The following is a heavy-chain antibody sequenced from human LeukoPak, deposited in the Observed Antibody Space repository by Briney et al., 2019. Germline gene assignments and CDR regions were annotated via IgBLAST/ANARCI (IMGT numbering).Heavy chain of an antibody. J-gene: IGHJ4*02. CDR2: IYYSGST. V-gene: IGHV4-39*02. D-gene: IGHD5-24*01. CDR1: GGSISSSSYF. CDR3: ASQKDGYSFDY. Sequence: KPSETLSLTCSVSGGSISSSSYFWGWIRQPPGKGLECIGSIYYSGSTYYNPSLKNRVTISVDTSKNHFSLKLSSVTAADTAVYYCASQKDGYSFDYWGQGTLVTVSS.